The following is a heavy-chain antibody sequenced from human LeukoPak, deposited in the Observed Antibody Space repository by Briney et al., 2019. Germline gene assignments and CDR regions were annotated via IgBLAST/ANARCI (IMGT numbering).Heavy chain of an antibody. J-gene: IGHJ6*03. CDR2: ISGSGSST. V-gene: IGHV3-23*01. CDR3: ARRNWGAYYYYYMDV. D-gene: IGHD7-27*01. Sequence: PGGSLRLSCAASGFTFSSYGMSWVRQAPGKGLEWVSAISGSGSSTYYAASVKGRFTISRDNSKNTLYLQMNSLRAEDTAVYYCARRNWGAYYYYYMDVWGRGTTVTVSS. CDR1: GFTFSSYG.